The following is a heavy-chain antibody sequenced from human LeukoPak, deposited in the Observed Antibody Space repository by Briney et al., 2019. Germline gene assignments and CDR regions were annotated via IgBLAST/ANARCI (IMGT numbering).Heavy chain of an antibody. CDR3: ARTQKGLGGRRAFDI. D-gene: IGHD3-16*01. CDR2: IYHSGST. V-gene: IGHV4-38-2*02. CDR1: GYSISSGYY. Sequence: SETLSLTCTVSGYSISSGYYWGWIRQPPGKGLEWIGSIYHSGSTYCNPSLKSRVTISVDTSKNQFSLKLSSVTAADTAVYYCARTQKGLGGRRAFDIWGQGTMVTVSS. J-gene: IGHJ3*02.